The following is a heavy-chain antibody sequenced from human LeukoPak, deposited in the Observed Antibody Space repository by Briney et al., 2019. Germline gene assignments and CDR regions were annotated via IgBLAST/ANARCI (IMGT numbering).Heavy chain of an antibody. J-gene: IGHJ6*03. CDR2: FIPILGIA. D-gene: IGHD1-1*01. V-gene: IGHV1-69*02. CDR1: GGTFSSYT. Sequence: SVKVSCKASGGTFSSYTISWVRQAPGQGLEWTGRFIPILGIANYAQKFQGRVTITADKSTSIAYMELSSLRSEDTAVYYCASERLGYYYMDVWGKGTTVTVSS. CDR3: ASERLGYYYMDV.